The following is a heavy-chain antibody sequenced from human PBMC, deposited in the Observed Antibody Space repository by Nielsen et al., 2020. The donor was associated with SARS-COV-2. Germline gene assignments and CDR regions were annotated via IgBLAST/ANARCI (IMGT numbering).Heavy chain of an antibody. CDR3: AVLGGTDEYYYYMDV. V-gene: IGHV3-9*01. D-gene: IGHD3-10*01. CDR2: ISWNSGSI. J-gene: IGHJ6*03. CDR1: GFTFDDYA. Sequence: SLKISCAASGFTFDDYAMHWVRQAPGKGLEWVSGISWNSGSIGYADSVKGRFTISRDNAKNSLYLQMNSLRAEDTALYYCAVLGGTDEYYYYMDVWGKGTTVTVSS.